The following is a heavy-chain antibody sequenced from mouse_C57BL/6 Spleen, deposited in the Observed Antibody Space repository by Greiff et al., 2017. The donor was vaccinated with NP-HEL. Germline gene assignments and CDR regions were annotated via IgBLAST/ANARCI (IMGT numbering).Heavy chain of an antibody. D-gene: IGHD1-1*01. J-gene: IGHJ1*03. CDR2: IWSGGST. V-gene: IGHV2-2*01. CDR3: ARDRIYYYGSSYGYFDV. Sequence: QVQLQQSGPGLVQPSQSLSITCTVSGFSLTSYGVHWVRQSPGKGLEWLGVIWSGGSTDYNAAFISRLSISKDNSKSQVFFKMNSLQADDTAIYYCARDRIYYYGSSYGYFDVWGTGTTVTVSS. CDR1: GFSLTSYG.